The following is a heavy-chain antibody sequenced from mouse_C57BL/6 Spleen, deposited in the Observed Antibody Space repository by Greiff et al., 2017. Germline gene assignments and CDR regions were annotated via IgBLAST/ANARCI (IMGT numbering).Heavy chain of an antibody. D-gene: IGHD4-1*01. J-gene: IGHJ4*01. V-gene: IGHV1-58*01. CDR1: GYKFKSSG. CDR3: VTLTGTYAMDY. Sequence: EVQLQQSVAELVRPGSSVKMSCKTSGYKFKSSGINWVKQRPGQGLEWIGYIYIGNGYTEYNEKFKGKATLTSDTSSSTAYMQLSSLTSEDSAIYFCVTLTGTYAMDYWGQGTSVTVSS. CDR2: IYIGNGYT.